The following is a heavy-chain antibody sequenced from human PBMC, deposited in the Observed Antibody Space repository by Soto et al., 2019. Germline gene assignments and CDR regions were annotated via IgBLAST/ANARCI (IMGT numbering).Heavy chain of an antibody. CDR1: GGSFSGYY. J-gene: IGHJ4*02. CDR3: ATMGTPATGLYYFDY. CDR2: INHSGST. D-gene: IGHD5-18*01. V-gene: IGHV4-34*01. Sequence: SETLSLTCAVYGGSFSGYYWSWIRQPPGKGLEWIGEINHSGSTNYNPSLKSRVTISVDTSKNQFSLKLSFVTAADTAVYYCATMGTPATGLYYFDYWGQGTLVTVYS.